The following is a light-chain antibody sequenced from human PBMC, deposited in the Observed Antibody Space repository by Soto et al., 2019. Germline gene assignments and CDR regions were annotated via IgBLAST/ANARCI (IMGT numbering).Light chain of an antibody. Sequence: ELVLTQSPGTLSLSPGERATLSCRASQSVSSSYLAWYQQKPGQAPRLLIYGASSRATGIPDRFSGSGSGTDFTLTISRLEPEDVAVYYCQQYGSSPLYTFGQGTKLEIK. V-gene: IGKV3-20*01. CDR3: QQYGSSPLYT. J-gene: IGKJ2*01. CDR2: GAS. CDR1: QSVSSSY.